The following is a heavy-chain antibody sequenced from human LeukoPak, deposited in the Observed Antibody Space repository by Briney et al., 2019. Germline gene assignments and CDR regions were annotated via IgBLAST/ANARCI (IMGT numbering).Heavy chain of an antibody. J-gene: IGHJ4*02. CDR2: INHSGST. Sequence: SETLSLTCAVYGGSFSGYYWSWIRQPPGKGLEWIGEINHSGSTNYNPSLKSRVTVSVDTSKNQFSLKLSSVTAADTAVYYCAREAKERWLQRPYYFDYWGQGTLVTVSS. D-gene: IGHD5-24*01. V-gene: IGHV4-34*01. CDR1: GGSFSGYY. CDR3: AREAKERWLQRPYYFDY.